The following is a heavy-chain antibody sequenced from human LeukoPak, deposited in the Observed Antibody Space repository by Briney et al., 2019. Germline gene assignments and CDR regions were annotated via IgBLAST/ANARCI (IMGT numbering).Heavy chain of an antibody. J-gene: IGHJ4*02. V-gene: IGHV3-21*01. CDR3: ARDGVGRSFPHYYDSSGYYDY. CDR1: GFTFSSYG. D-gene: IGHD3-22*01. Sequence: PGGSLRLSCAASGFTFSSYGMTWVRQAPGKGLEWVSSISSSSSYIYYADSVKGRFTISRDNAKNSLYLQMNSLRAEDTAVYYCARDGVGRSFPHYYDSSGYYDYWGQGTLVTVSS. CDR2: ISSSSSYI.